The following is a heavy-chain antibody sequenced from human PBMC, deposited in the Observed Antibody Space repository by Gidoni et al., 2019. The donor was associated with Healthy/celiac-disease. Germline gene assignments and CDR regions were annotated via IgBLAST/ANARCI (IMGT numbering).Heavy chain of an antibody. CDR2: INHSGST. J-gene: IGHJ3*02. Sequence: QVQLQQWGAGLLKPSETLSFTCAVYGGSFSGYYWSWIRQPPGEGLEWIGEINHSGSTNYNPSVKSRVTISVDTSKNQFSLKLSSVTAADTAVYYCASSSVMVNDAFDIWGQGTMVTVSS. V-gene: IGHV4-34*01. CDR3: ASSSVMVNDAFDI. D-gene: IGHD2-15*01. CDR1: GGSFSGYY.